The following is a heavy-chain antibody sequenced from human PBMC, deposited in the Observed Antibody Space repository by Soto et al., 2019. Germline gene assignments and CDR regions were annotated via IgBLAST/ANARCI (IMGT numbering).Heavy chain of an antibody. Sequence: QVQLVESGGGVVQPGRSLRLSCAASGFTFSSYGMHWVRQAPGKGLEWVAVIWYDGSNKYYADSVKGRFTISRDNSKNTLYLQMNSLGAEDTAVYYCARPLASSDAFDIWGQGTMVTVSS. CDR3: ARPLASSDAFDI. V-gene: IGHV3-33*01. J-gene: IGHJ3*02. CDR1: GFTFSSYG. CDR2: IWYDGSNK.